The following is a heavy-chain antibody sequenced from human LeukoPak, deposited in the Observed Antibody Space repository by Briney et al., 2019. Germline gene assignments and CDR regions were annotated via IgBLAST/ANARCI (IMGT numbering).Heavy chain of an antibody. J-gene: IGHJ5*02. CDR3: AREGDIVSVPTAWRFDP. CDR2: ISGSGGST. D-gene: IGHD2-2*01. Sequence: PGGSLRLSCAASGFTFSSYAMSWVRQAPGKGLEWVSAISGSGGSTYYADSVKGRFTISRDNAKNSLYLQMNSLRAEDTAVYYCAREGDIVSVPTAWRFDPWGQGTLVTVSS. V-gene: IGHV3-23*01. CDR1: GFTFSSYA.